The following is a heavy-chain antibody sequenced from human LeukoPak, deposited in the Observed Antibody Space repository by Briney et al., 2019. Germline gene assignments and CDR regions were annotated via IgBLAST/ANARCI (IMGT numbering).Heavy chain of an antibody. Sequence: GWSLRLSCAASGFAFDDYGMSWVRQAPGKGLEWVSGINWNGGTTRYADSVKGRLTISRDNAKNSLHLQMNSLRAEDTALYYCAISRGGYESLPNDFCGQGTLVTVSS. CDR1: GFAFDDYG. J-gene: IGHJ4*02. CDR2: INWNGGTT. V-gene: IGHV3-20*04. CDR3: AISRGGYESLPNDF. D-gene: IGHD5-12*01.